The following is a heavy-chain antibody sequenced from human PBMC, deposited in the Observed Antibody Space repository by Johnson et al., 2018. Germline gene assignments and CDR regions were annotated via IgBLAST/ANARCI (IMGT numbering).Heavy chain of an antibody. CDR2: IFYTGRT. CDR3: ARYGQGGYPFDI. CDR1: GGSINNYY. D-gene: IGHD2-15*01. J-gene: IGHJ3*02. V-gene: IGHV4-59*01. Sequence: QERLQESGPGLVKPSETLSLTCTVSGGSINNYYWGWIRQPPGKGLEWIGYIFYTGRTNYKPSLQSRLPIAVDASKNQISLEISSVTAADTAVYYCARYGQGGYPFDIWGQGTLVTVSS.